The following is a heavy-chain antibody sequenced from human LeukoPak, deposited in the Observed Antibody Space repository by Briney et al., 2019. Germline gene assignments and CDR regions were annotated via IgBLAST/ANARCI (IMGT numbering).Heavy chain of an antibody. V-gene: IGHV3-30*04. CDR1: GFTFSSYA. Sequence: GGSLGLSCAASGFTFSSYAMHWVRQAPGKGLEWVAVISYDGSNKYYADSVKGRFTISRDNSKNSLYLQMNSLRAEDTAVYYCARDSRDGYNEGAFDIWGQGTMVTVSS. CDR2: ISYDGSNK. J-gene: IGHJ3*02. CDR3: ARDSRDGYNEGAFDI. D-gene: IGHD5-24*01.